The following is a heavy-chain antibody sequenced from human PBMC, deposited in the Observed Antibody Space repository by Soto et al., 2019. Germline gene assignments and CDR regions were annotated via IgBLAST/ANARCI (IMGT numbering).Heavy chain of an antibody. J-gene: IGHJ6*03. D-gene: IGHD2-2*01. CDR1: GYSFSNYA. V-gene: IGHV1-3*01. CDR3: ARGHLAVVPVASWYYYMDV. CDR2: VNAGNGNT. Sequence: QVQLVQSGAEVEKPGASVKVSCKASGYSFSNYAVHWVRQAPGQWLEWMGWVNAGNGNTRYSQNFQGRVTITRDTSARTAYLELSSLRSEDTAVYYCARGHLAVVPVASWYYYMDVWGKGTTVTVSS.